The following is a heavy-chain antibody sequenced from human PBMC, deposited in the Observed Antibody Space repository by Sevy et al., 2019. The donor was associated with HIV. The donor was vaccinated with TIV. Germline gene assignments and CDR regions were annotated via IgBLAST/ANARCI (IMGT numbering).Heavy chain of an antibody. CDR1: GFTFSSYG. V-gene: IGHV3-30*02. CDR3: AKEYSYGYYFDY. Sequence: GGSLRLSCAASGFTFSSYGMHWVRQAPGKGLEWVEFIRYDGSNKYYADSVKGRFTISRDNSKNTLYLQMNSLRAEDTAVYYCAKEYSYGYYFDYWGQGTLVTVSS. CDR2: IRYDGSNK. D-gene: IGHD5-18*01. J-gene: IGHJ4*02.